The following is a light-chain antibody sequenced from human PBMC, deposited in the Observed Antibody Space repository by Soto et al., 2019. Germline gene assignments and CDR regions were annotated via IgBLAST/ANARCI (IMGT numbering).Light chain of an antibody. J-gene: IGLJ2*01. V-gene: IGLV2-14*01. CDR2: DVS. CDR3: SSYTSSSTPYVV. CDR1: SSDVGGYNY. Sequence: ALTQPASVSGSPGQSITISCTGTSSDVGGYNYVSWYQQHPGKAPKLMIYDVSNRPSGVSNRFSGSKSGNTASLTISGLQAEDEADYYCSSYTSSSTPYVVFGGGTKLTVL.